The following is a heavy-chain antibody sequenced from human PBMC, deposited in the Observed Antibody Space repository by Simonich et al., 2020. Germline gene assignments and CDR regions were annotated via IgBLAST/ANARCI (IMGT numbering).Heavy chain of an antibody. V-gene: IGHV4-34*01. CDR1: GGSFSGYY. D-gene: IGHD3-16*01. CDR2: INQSGSA. J-gene: IGHJ3*02. Sequence: QVQLQQWGAGLLKPSETLSLTCAVYGGSFSGYYWSWIRPPPGKGLEWIGGINQSGSANYNPSLTSRVTISVDTSKNQFSLTLSSVTAADTAVYYCARPLGIVWAFDIWGQGTMVTVSS. CDR3: ARPLGIVWAFDI.